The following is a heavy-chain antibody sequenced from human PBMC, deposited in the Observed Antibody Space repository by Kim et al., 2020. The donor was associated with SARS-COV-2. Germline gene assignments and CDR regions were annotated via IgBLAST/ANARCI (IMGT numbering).Heavy chain of an antibody. V-gene: IGHV3-7*01. CDR3: ARGMGYL. J-gene: IGHJ4*02. Sequence: GGSLRLSCAASGFTFSSSWMSWVRQAPGKGLEWVAIIKEDGSEKSYVDSMKGRFTISRDNAKNSLYLQMNSLSAEDTAIYYCARGMGYLWGQGTLVTVSS. CDR1: GFTFSSSW. D-gene: IGHD2-2*01. CDR2: IKEDGSEK.